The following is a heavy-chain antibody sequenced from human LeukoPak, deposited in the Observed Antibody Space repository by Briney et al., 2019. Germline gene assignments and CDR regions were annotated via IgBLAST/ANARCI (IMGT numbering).Heavy chain of an antibody. V-gene: IGHV3-23*01. CDR3: AKTGYSSGWYRIWDY. CDR2: ISGGGGSA. D-gene: IGHD6-19*01. J-gene: IGHJ4*02. CDR1: GFTLSSFE. Sequence: GGSLRLSCAASGFTLSSFEMSWVRQAPGKGLEWVSAISGGGGSAYYADSVKGRFTISRDNSRNSLSLQMNSLRAEDTALYYCAKTGYSSGWYRIWDYWGQGTLVTVSS.